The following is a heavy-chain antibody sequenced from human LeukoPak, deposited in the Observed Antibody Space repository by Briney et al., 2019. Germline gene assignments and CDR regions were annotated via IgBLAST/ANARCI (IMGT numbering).Heavy chain of an antibody. J-gene: IGHJ4*02. CDR1: GYTFTGYY. V-gene: IGHV1-2*02. D-gene: IGHD6-19*01. CDR2: INPNSGGT. Sequence: ASVKVSCKASGYTFTGYYMHWVRQAPGQGLEWMGWINPNSGGTNYAQKFQGRVTMTRDTSISTAYMELSRLRSDDTAVYYCARPESIAVASLDYWGQGTLVTVSS. CDR3: ARPESIAVASLDY.